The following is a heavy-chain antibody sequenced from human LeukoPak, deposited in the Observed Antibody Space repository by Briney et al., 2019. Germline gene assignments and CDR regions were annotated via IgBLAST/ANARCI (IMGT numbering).Heavy chain of an antibody. V-gene: IGHV3-21*01. CDR2: ISSSSYI. Sequence: GGSLRLSCAASGFTFSSYEMNWVRQAPGKGLEWVSSISSSSYIYYADSVKGRFTISRDNAKNSLYLQMNSLRAEDTAVYYCAREGITMREVAYWYFDLWGRGTLVTVSS. CDR1: GFTFSSYE. D-gene: IGHD3-22*01. J-gene: IGHJ2*01. CDR3: AREGITMREVAYWYFDL.